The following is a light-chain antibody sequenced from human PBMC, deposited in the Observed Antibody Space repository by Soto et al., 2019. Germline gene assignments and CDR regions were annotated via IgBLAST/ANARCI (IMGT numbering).Light chain of an antibody. CDR1: QSLVYSDGSTY. J-gene: IGKJ1*01. Sequence: DVVLTQSPLSLPVTLGQPASISCRSSQSLVYSDGSTYLSWFQLRPCQPPRRLFYKVSNRDSGVPDRFSGSGSGTDFTLKISRVESDDVGVYYCMQGTHWPPVTFGQGTKVEIK. CDR2: KVS. V-gene: IGKV2-30*01. CDR3: MQGTHWPPVT.